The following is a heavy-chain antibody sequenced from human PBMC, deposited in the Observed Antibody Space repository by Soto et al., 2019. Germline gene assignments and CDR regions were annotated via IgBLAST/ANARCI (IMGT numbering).Heavy chain of an antibody. V-gene: IGHV3-7*03. J-gene: IGHJ5*02. CDR3: ATVFGDGS. CDR2: INEDGSKE. Sequence: GGSLRLSXVASGFTFSSNWVHWVRQAPGKGLEWVATINEDGSKEYYVDSVKGRFTISGDNAKNSLYLQMNLLRAEDAAMYYCATVFGDGSWGQGALVTVSS. D-gene: IGHD3-10*02. CDR1: GFTFSSNW.